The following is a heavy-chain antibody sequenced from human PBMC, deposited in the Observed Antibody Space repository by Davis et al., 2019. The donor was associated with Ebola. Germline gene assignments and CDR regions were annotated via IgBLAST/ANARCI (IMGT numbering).Heavy chain of an antibody. CDR1: GFIFNSYS. CDR2: ISYDGSNK. V-gene: IGHV3-30*03. J-gene: IGHJ4*02. D-gene: IGHD2-15*01. CDR3: ARATPPNY. Sequence: GGSLRLSCAASGFIFNSYSMSWVRQAPGKGLEWVAVISYDGSNKYYADSVKGRFTISRDNSKNTLYLQMNSLRAEDTAVYYCARATPPNYWGQGTLVTVSS.